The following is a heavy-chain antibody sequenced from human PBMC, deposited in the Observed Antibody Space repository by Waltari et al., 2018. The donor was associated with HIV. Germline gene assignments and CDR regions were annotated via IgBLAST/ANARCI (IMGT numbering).Heavy chain of an antibody. V-gene: IGHV7-4-1*02. J-gene: IGHJ4*02. CDR2: MNTNSGNP. Sequence: QVQLVQSGSQLKKPGASVKISCKALGYTFNNYALHWVRQAPGQGLEWMGWMNTNSGNPTYAQGFTGRFVLSLDTSLTTTYLQINTLKPDDSAVYYCARSPAFWGQGTLVIVSS. CDR1: GYTFNNYA. CDR3: ARSPAF.